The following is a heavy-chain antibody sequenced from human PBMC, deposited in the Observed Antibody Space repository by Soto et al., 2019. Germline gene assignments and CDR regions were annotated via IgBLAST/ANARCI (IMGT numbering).Heavy chain of an antibody. Sequence: XGALRLSCAASGFTFSSYQMNWVRQAPGKGLDWVSYISSSGSTIYYADSVKGRFTISRDNAKNSLYLQMNSLRAEDTAVYYCATVPPFDYWGQGPLVTVSS. J-gene: IGHJ4*02. CDR1: GFTFSSYQ. V-gene: IGHV3-48*03. D-gene: IGHD2-2*01. CDR2: ISSSGSTI. CDR3: ATVPPFDY.